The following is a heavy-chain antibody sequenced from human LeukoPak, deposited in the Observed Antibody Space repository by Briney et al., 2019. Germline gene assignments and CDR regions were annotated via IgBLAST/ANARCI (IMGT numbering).Heavy chain of an antibody. Sequence: ASVKVSCKASGYTFTGYYMHWVRQAPGQGLECMGWINPDSGGTQYAQRFQGRVTMTRDTSISTAYMELSSLRSDDTAVYYCARHGGCSGASCYSWFDPWGQGTLVTVSS. J-gene: IGHJ5*02. CDR1: GYTFTGYY. CDR3: ARHGGCSGASCYSWFDP. V-gene: IGHV1-2*02. CDR2: INPDSGGT. D-gene: IGHD2-15*01.